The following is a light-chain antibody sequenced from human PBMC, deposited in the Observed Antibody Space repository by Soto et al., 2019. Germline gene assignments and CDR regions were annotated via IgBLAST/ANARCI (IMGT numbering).Light chain of an antibody. CDR2: EVS. V-gene: IGLV2-14*01. CDR1: SSDVGNYKY. CDR3: SSYTSSGTYV. J-gene: IGLJ1*01. Sequence: QSALTQPASVSGSPGQSITISCTGTSSDVGNYKYVSWYQQHPGKAPKLMIYEVSNRPSGVSNRFSGSKSGNTASLTISGLQAEDETDYYCSSYTSSGTYVFLTGSKVT.